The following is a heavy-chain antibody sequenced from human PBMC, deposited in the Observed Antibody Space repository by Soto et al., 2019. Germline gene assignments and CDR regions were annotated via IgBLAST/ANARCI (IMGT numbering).Heavy chain of an antibody. Sequence: GSLRLSCAASGFTFSSYAMHWVRQAPGKGLEWVAVISYDGSNKYYADSVKGRFTISRDNAKSTLSLQMNSLRAEDTAIYYCACSRRPARLGPKGAIDYWGQGTLVTVSS. J-gene: IGHJ4*02. CDR2: ISYDGSNK. D-gene: IGHD2-15*01. V-gene: IGHV3-30-3*01. CDR1: GFTFSSYA. CDR3: ACSRRPARLGPKGAIDY.